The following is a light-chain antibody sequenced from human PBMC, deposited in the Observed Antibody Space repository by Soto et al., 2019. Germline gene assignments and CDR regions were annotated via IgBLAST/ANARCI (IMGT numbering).Light chain of an antibody. CDR2: DVS. Sequence: QSALTQPASVSGSPGQSITISCTGTSSDVGGYNYVSWYQQHPGKASKLMIYDVSNRPSGVSNRFSGSKSGNTASLTISGFQAEDDADYYCSSYTSSSTLYVFGTGTKLTVL. J-gene: IGLJ1*01. V-gene: IGLV2-14*01. CDR1: SSDVGGYNY. CDR3: SSYTSSSTLYV.